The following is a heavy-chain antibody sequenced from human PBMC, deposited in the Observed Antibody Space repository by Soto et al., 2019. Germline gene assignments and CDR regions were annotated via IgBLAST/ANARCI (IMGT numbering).Heavy chain of an antibody. J-gene: IGHJ5*02. CDR1: GASISTCY. V-gene: IGHV4-59*01. D-gene: IGHD2-15*01. CDR2: ISYSGST. CDR3: ARDLKEYCSDGKCNWFDP. Sequence: SETLSLTCTVSGASISTCYSCWIRLPPGKGLEWIGYISYSGSTNYNPSLKSRVTISFDASKNEISLQVRSATAADAAVYYCARDLKEYCSDGKCNWFDPWGQGTLVTVSS.